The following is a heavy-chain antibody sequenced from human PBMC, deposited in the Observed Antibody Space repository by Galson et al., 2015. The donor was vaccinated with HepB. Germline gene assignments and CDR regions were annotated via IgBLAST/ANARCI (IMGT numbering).Heavy chain of an antibody. V-gene: IGHV3-30*04. CDR2: IWNDGSNK. CDR3: STVASYSPDY. J-gene: IGHJ4*02. D-gene: IGHD3-10*01. CDR1: GLSFSDFT. Sequence: SLRLSCAVSGLSFSDFTMHWVRQAPGKGQEWVAVIWNDGSNKYYADSVKGRLIISRDNSKNTLYLQMSSLRPEDTALYYCSTVASYSPDYWGQGTLVTVSP.